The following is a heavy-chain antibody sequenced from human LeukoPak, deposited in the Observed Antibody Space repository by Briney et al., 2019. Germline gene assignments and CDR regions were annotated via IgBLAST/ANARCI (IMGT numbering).Heavy chain of an antibody. V-gene: IGHV4-59*01. CDR1: GGPISSYY. CDR2: IHYSGTT. D-gene: IGHD1-1*01. CDR3: ARVGDWNDLVY. Sequence: PSEPLSLTCTVSGGPISSYYWSWIRQSPGKGLEWIGYIHYSGTTNYNPSLKSRVTMLLDTSKNQFSLRLTSVTAADTAVYYCARVGDWNDLVYWGQGTLVTVSS. J-gene: IGHJ4*02.